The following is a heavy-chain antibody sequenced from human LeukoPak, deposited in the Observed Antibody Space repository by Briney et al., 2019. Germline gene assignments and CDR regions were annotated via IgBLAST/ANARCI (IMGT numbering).Heavy chain of an antibody. V-gene: IGHV3-7*04. CDR1: GFTLSNYW. J-gene: IGHJ4*02. Sequence: SGGSLRLSCAHSGFTLSNYWMSCVRQPPGKGLEWVGNINQDGTEKCYVDSVKGRFTISRDNAKNSLHLQMNSLRAEDTAVYYCARGRGIDYWGQGTLVTVSS. D-gene: IGHD3-10*01. CDR2: INQDGTEK. CDR3: ARGRGIDY.